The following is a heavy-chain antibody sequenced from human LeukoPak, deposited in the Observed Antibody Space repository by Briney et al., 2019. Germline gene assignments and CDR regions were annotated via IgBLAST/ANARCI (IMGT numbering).Heavy chain of an antibody. V-gene: IGHV3-23*01. D-gene: IGHD3-10*01. CDR1: GFTFSSYA. J-gene: IGHJ5*02. Sequence: GGSLRLSCAAPGFTFSSYAMSLVRQAPGKGLEWVSAISGSGGSTYYADSVKGRFTISRDNSKNTLYLQMNSLRAEDTAVYYCAKHLSSRGSGAWFDPWGQGTLVTVSS. CDR3: AKHLSSRGSGAWFDP. CDR2: ISGSGGST.